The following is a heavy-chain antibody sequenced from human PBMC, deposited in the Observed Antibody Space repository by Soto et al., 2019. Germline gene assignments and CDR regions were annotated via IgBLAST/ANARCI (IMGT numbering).Heavy chain of an antibody. D-gene: IGHD3-3*01. CDR2: ISGSGGST. CDR3: ARSNDFWSGPFDY. Sequence: XXSLRLAFAASGFTFSSYAMRWVLQAPGKGLEWVSAISGSGGSTYYADSVKGRFTISRDNSKNTLYLQMNSLRAEDTAVYYCARSNDFWSGPFDYWGQGTLVTVSS. V-gene: IGHV3-23*01. J-gene: IGHJ4*02. CDR1: GFTFSSYA.